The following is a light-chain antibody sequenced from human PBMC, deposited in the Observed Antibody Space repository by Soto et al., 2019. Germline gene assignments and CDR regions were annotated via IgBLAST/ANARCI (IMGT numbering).Light chain of an antibody. CDR1: SGHSNYA. CDR3: QTWGSGIVV. CDR2: LNSDGSH. Sequence: QLVLTQSPSASASLGASVKLTCTLSSGHSNYAIAWHQQQSEKGPRYLMKLNSDGSHSKGDGIPDRFSGSSSGAERYLTISSLHSEEEADYCCQTWGSGIVVFGRGTKLTVL. J-gene: IGLJ2*01. V-gene: IGLV4-69*01.